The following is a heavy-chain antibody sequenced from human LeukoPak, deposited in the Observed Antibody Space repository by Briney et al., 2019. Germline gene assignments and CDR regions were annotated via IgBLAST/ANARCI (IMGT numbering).Heavy chain of an antibody. D-gene: IGHD3-22*01. CDR1: GFTFSDYY. J-gene: IGHJ4*02. CDR3: ARRGFSDSRGYYPDFDY. CDR2: ARNKANSHTT. V-gene: IGHV3-72*01. Sequence: GGSLRLSCVASGFTFSDYYMDWVRQAPGKGLEWVGRARNKANSHTTEYAASVKGRFIISRDDSKSSLYLQMDSLKTEDTAVYFCARRGFSDSRGYYPDFDYWGRGTLVTVSS.